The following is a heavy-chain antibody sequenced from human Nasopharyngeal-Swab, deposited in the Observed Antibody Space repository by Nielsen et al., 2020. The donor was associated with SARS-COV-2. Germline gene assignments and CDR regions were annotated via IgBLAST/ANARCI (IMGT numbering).Heavy chain of an antibody. V-gene: IGHV3-30*03. CDR2: ISFDGSKK. CDR1: GFTFSSYG. Sequence: GGSLRLSCAASGFTFSSYGMHWVRQAPGKGLEWVAVISFDGSKKYYADSVKGRFTISRDNSENTLYLQMTSLRAEDTAVYYYARVSPSGRAVAGPFDYWGQGTLVTVSS. D-gene: IGHD6-19*01. J-gene: IGHJ4*02. CDR3: ARVSPSGRAVAGPFDY.